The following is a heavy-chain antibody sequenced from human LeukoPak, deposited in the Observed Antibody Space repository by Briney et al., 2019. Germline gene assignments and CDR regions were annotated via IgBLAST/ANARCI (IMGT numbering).Heavy chain of an antibody. D-gene: IGHD6-19*01. CDR3: ARQYSSGWCYDY. Sequence: GASVKVSCEASGYTFTGSYLHWVRQAPGQGLEWMGWINPNSGGTNYAQKFQGRVTMTRDTSTSTAYMELSRLTSDDTAVYYCARQYSSGWCYDYWGQGTLVTVSS. CDR1: GYTFTGSY. V-gene: IGHV1-2*02. CDR2: INPNSGGT. J-gene: IGHJ4*02.